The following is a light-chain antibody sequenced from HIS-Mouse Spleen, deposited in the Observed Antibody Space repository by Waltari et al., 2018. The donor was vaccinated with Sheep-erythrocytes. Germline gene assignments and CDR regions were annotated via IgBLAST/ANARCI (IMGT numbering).Light chain of an antibody. CDR2: EGS. Sequence: QSALTQPASVSGSPGQSITTSCTGTSSDVGSYTLVSWYQHHPGTAPKLMIYEGSKRPSGVSNRFSGSKSGNTASLTISGLQAEDEADYYCCSYAGSSTPWVFGGGTKLTVL. CDR1: SSDVGSYTL. CDR3: CSYAGSSTPWV. V-gene: IGLV2-23*01. J-gene: IGLJ3*02.